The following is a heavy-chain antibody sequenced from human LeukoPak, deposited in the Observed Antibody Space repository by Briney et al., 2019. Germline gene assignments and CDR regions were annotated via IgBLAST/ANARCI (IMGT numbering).Heavy chain of an antibody. V-gene: IGHV4-59*01. CDR2: IYYSGST. CDR1: GGSISSYY. J-gene: IGHJ4*02. Sequence: PSETLSVTCTVSGGSISSYYWSWIRQPPGKGLEWIGYIYYSGSTNYNPSLKSRVTISVDTSKNQFSLKLSSVTAADTAVYYCARSYYYDSSGYYYFDYWGQGTLVTVSS. D-gene: IGHD3-22*01. CDR3: ARSYYYDSSGYYYFDY.